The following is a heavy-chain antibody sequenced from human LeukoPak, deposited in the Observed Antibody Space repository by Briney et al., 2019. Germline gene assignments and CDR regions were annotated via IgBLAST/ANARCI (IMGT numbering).Heavy chain of an antibody. CDR3: AREGYSSGHSPAFDM. CDR1: GFTFSDYY. V-gene: IGHV3-11*06. J-gene: IGHJ3*02. CDR2: ISFITNVK. D-gene: IGHD2-15*01. Sequence: GGSLRLSCAASGFTFSDYYMSWIRQAPRKGLGWVSGISFITNVKHYADSVKGRFTISGDISKNTLYLEVNSLMMEDAAVYFCAREGYSSGHSPAFDMWGQGTTVTVSS.